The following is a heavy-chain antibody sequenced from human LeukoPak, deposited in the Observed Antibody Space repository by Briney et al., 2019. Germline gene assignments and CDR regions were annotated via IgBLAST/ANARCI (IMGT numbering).Heavy chain of an antibody. D-gene: IGHD7-27*01. CDR2: ISYDGSNK. J-gene: IGHJ4*02. V-gene: IGHV3-30-3*01. CDR1: GFTFSSYA. CDR3: ARGTLTGDHNDY. Sequence: PGGSLRLSCAASGFTFSSYAMHWVRQAPGKGLEWVAVISYDGSNKYYADSVKGRFTISRDNSKNTLYLQMNSLRAEDTAVYYCARGTLTGDHNDYWGQGTLVTVSS.